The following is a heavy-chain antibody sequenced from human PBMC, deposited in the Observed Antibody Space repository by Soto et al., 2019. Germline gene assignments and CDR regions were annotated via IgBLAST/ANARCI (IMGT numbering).Heavy chain of an antibody. CDR3: ARGGNYDYYYYGMDV. D-gene: IGHD4-4*01. CDR2: ISYDGSNK. Sequence: QVQLVESGGGVVQPGRSLRLSCAASGFTFSSYAMHWVRRAPGKGLEWVAVISYDGSNKYYADSVKGRFTISRDNSKNTLYLQMNSLRAEDTAVYYCARGGNYDYYYYGMDVWGQGTTVTVSS. CDR1: GFTFSSYA. J-gene: IGHJ6*02. V-gene: IGHV3-30-3*01.